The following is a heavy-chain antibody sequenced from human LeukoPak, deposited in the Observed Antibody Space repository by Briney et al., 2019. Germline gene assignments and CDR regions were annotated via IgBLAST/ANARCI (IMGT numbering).Heavy chain of an antibody. CDR1: GGSISSSSYY. Sequence: PSETLSLTCTVSGGSISSSSYYWGWIRQPPGKGLEWIGSIYYSGSTYYNPSLKSRVTISVDTSKNQFSLKLSSVTAADTAVYYCARDDCSSTSCWPDYWGQGTLVTVSS. V-gene: IGHV4-39*07. D-gene: IGHD2-2*01. J-gene: IGHJ4*02. CDR2: IYYSGST. CDR3: ARDDCSSTSCWPDY.